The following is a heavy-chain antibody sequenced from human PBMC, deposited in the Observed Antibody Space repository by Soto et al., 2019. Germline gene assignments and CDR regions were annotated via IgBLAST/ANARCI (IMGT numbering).Heavy chain of an antibody. Sequence: PSETLALTCIVSGGSLSRYYWTWIRQPAGKGLEWIGRISTSGSTNYNPSLKSRVTMSVDTSKNQFSLKLSSVAAADTAVYYCAAYSSTLGTFDIWGQGTKVT. CDR1: GGSLSRYY. CDR3: AAYSSTLGTFDI. D-gene: IGHD6-13*01. J-gene: IGHJ3*02. CDR2: ISTSGST. V-gene: IGHV4-4*07.